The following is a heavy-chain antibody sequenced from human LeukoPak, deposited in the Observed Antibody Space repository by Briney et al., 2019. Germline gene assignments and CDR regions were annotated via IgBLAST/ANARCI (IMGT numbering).Heavy chain of an antibody. CDR1: GGSISSSSYY. D-gene: IGHD3-3*01. Sequence: PSETLSLTCTVSGGSISSSSYYWGWIRQPPGKGLEWIGSIYYSGSTYYNPSLKSRVTISVDTSKSQFSLKLSSVTAADTAVYYCASETIFGAYFDYWGQGTLVTVSS. J-gene: IGHJ4*02. CDR2: IYYSGST. V-gene: IGHV4-39*01. CDR3: ASETIFGAYFDY.